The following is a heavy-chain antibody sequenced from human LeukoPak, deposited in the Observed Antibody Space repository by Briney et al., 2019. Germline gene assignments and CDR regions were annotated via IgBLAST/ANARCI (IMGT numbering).Heavy chain of an antibody. CDR2: ISVSGGNT. J-gene: IGHJ4*02. Sequence: TGGSLRLSCAASGFTFSSYAMSWVRQAPGKGLEWVSDISVSGGNTYYADSVQGRFIISRDNSKNTLNLQMNSLRVEDTAVYYCAKGASGSYHTPYDYWGQGSLVTVSS. CDR1: GFTFSSYA. D-gene: IGHD1-26*01. V-gene: IGHV3-23*01. CDR3: AKGASGSYHTPYDY.